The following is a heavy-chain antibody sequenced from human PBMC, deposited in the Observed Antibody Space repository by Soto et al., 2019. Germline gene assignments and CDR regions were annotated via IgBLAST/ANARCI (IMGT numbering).Heavy chain of an antibody. CDR3: ARDTGDGTFDF. CDR2: VNAGYGNT. J-gene: IGHJ4*02. CDR1: GYTLTAYY. Sequence: GASVKVSCKASGYTLTAYYIQWVRQAPGQRLEWMGMVNAGYGNTKYSQKFQDRVTMTRDTSASTAYMELTSLRSEDTAVYYCARDTGDGTFDFWGQGTLVTVSS. D-gene: IGHD7-27*01. V-gene: IGHV1-3*01.